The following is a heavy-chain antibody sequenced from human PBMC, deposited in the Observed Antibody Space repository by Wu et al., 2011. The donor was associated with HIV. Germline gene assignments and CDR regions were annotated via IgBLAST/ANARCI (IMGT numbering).Heavy chain of an antibody. D-gene: IGHD6-6*01. CDR1: GGTFSSYA. Sequence: QVQLVQSGAEVKKPGSSVKVSCKASGGTFSSYAISWVRQAPGQGLEWMGRIIPFFGTANYAQNFQGRVSITADESTTTAYMELSSLRSEDTAVYYCASRAYSSSAGSYYYYYMDVWGKGTTVTVSS. V-gene: IGHV1-69*15. J-gene: IGHJ6*03. CDR2: IIPFFGTA. CDR3: ASRAYSSSAGSYYYYYMDV.